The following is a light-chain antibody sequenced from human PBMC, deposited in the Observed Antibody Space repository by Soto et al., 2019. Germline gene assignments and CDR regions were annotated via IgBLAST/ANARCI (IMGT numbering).Light chain of an antibody. V-gene: IGLV2-8*01. Sequence: QSALTQPPSASGSLGQSVTISCTGTSSDVGGYNYVSWYQHHPGKGPKLMIYEVSKRTSGVPDRFSGSKSGNTASLTVSGLQAEDEADYYCSSFAGSNTVFGGGTKLTVL. CDR2: EVS. CDR1: SSDVGGYNY. J-gene: IGLJ2*01. CDR3: SSFAGSNTV.